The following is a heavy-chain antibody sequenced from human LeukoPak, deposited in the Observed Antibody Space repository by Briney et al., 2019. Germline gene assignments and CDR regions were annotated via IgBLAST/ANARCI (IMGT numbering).Heavy chain of an antibody. CDR1: GGSFSGYY. CDR2: INHSGST. D-gene: IGHD4-23*01. J-gene: IGHJ3*02. CDR3: ARSLQGNPTYDAFDI. V-gene: IGHV4-34*01. Sequence: SETLSLTCAVYGGSFSGYYWSWIRQPPGKGLKWIGEINHSGSTNYNPSLKSRVTISVDTSKNQFSLKLSSVTAADTAVYYCARSLQGNPTYDAFDIWGQGTMVTVSS.